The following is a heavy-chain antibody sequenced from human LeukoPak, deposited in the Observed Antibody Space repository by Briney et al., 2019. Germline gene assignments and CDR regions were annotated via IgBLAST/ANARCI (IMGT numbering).Heavy chain of an antibody. D-gene: IGHD2-2*01. CDR2: ISSNGGST. V-gene: IGHV3-64D*06. Sequence: GGSLRLSCSASGFTFSRYAMHWVRQAPPEGLEYDSAISSNGGSTSYADSVKGRFTISRDNSKNTLYLQMSSLRAEDTAVYYCARVKGSSTFDYWGQGTLVTVSS. CDR3: ARVKGSSTFDY. CDR1: GFTFSRYA. J-gene: IGHJ4*02.